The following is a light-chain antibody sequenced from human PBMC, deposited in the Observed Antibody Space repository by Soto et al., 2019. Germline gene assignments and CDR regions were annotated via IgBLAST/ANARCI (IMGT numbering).Light chain of an antibody. J-gene: IGKJ1*01. CDR1: QSVSNNY. CDR2: DAS. V-gene: IGKV3D-20*01. CDR3: QQYGSSPQT. Sequence: EIVLTQSPGTLSLSPGERATLSCGASQSVSNNYLAWYQQKPGLAPRLLMYDASSRATGIPDRFSGGGAGTDFTRTISRLEPEDFAVYYCQQYGSSPQTFGQGTKVEI.